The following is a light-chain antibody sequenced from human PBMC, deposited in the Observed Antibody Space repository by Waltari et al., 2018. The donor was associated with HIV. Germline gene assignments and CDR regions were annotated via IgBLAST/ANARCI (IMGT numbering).Light chain of an antibody. CDR3: QSTDSTASSYV. CDR1: SLSHQY. CDR2: KDH. V-gene: IGLV3-25*03. Sequence: SYELTQPPSVSVSPGQTARIPCSGDSLSHQYVYWSQQRPGQAPVLAVYKDHKRPSWIPERCAVSRAGTTVTLIINGVQAEDEADYFCQSTDSTASSYVFGSGTEVFVL. J-gene: IGLJ1*01.